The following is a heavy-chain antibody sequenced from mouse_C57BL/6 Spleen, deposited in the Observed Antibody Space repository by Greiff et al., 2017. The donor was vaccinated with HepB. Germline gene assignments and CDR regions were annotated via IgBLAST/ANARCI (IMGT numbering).Heavy chain of an antibody. Sequence: VQLQQSGAELVKPGASVKISCKASGYAFSSYWMNWVKQRPGKGLEWIGQIYPGDGDTNYNGKFKGKATLTADKSSSTAYMQLSSLTSEDSAVYFCARLNIYDGYYRDYWRQGTTLTVSS. CDR3: ARLNIYDGYYRDY. J-gene: IGHJ2*01. V-gene: IGHV1-80*01. CDR1: GYAFSSYW. D-gene: IGHD2-3*01. CDR2: IYPGDGDT.